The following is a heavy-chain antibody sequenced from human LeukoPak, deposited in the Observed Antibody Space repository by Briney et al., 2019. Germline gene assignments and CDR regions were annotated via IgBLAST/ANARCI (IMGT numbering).Heavy chain of an antibody. CDR1: GGSISSSNYY. V-gene: IGHV4-39*07. J-gene: IGHJ6*03. CDR2: IYSRGST. D-gene: IGHD1-26*01. CDR3: ARVRGSSGSYEYYHYMDV. Sequence: SETLSLTCIVSGGSISSSNYYWGWIRQSPGKGLEWIGSIYSRGSTYYNPSLKSRVIVSSDMSKNQFSLMLSSVTAADTAVYYCARVRGSSGSYEYYHYMDVWGKGTTVTISS.